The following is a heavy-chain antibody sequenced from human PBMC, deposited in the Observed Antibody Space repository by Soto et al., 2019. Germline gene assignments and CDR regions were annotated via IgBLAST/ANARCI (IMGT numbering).Heavy chain of an antibody. V-gene: IGHV3-21*01. CDR3: ARVFQDAFDI. CDR1: GFTFSSYS. CDR2: IISRSSYI. Sequence: EVQLVESGGGLVKPGGSLRISCAASGFTFSSYSMNWVRQAPGKGLEWVSSIISRSSYIYYSDSVKGRFTISRDNAKNSLYLQMNSLRAEDTAVYYCARVFQDAFDIWGQGTMVTVSS. D-gene: IGHD3-9*01. J-gene: IGHJ3*02.